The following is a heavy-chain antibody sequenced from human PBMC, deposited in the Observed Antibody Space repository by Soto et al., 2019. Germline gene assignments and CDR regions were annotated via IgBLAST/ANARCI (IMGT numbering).Heavy chain of an antibody. V-gene: IGHV1-3*01. CDR1: GYTFTSYA. D-gene: IGHD2-15*01. CDR3: ARDLCSGGSPNWYFDL. CDR2: INAGNGNT. J-gene: IGHJ2*01. Sequence: QVQLVQSGAEVKKPGASVKVSCKASGYTFTSYAMHWVRQAPGQSLEWMGWINAGNGNTKYSQKFQGRVTITRDTSASTAYMELSSLRSEDTAVYYCARDLCSGGSPNWYFDLWGSGTLVTVSS.